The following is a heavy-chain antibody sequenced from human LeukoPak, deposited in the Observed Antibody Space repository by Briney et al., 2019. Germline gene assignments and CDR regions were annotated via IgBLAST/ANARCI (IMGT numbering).Heavy chain of an antibody. D-gene: IGHD6-6*01. V-gene: IGHV1-18*01. Sequence: ASVKVSCKASGYTFTSYGISWVRQAPGQGLEWMGWISAYNGNTNYAQKLQGRVTMTTDTSTSTAYMELRSLRSDDTAVYYCARATRAGYSSSPFDYWGQGTLVTVSS. CDR1: GYTFTSYG. CDR2: ISAYNGNT. J-gene: IGHJ4*02. CDR3: ARATRAGYSSSPFDY.